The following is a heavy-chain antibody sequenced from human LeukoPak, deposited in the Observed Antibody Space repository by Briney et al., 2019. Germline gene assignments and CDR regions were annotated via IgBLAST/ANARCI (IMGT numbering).Heavy chain of an antibody. CDR2: IYSGGST. Sequence: PGGSLRLSCAASGFTVSSNYMSWVRQAPGKGLEWVSVIYSGGSTYYADSVKGRFTISRDNSKNTLYLQMNSLRAEDTAVYYCARSPDYGGNPDYYYYYYMDVWGEGTTVTVSS. D-gene: IGHD4-23*01. V-gene: IGHV3-53*01. CDR1: GFTVSSNY. J-gene: IGHJ6*03. CDR3: ARSPDYGGNPDYYYYYYMDV.